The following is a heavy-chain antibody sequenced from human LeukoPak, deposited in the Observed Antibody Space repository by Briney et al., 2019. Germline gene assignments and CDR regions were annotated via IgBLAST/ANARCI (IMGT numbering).Heavy chain of an antibody. D-gene: IGHD5-18*01. CDR3: ASRGYSYGYAFDI. Sequence: YISSSSSYTNYADSVKGRFTISRDNAKNSLYLQMNSLRAEDTAVYYCASRGYSYGYAFDIWGQGTMVTVSS. CDR2: ISSSSSYT. J-gene: IGHJ3*02. V-gene: IGHV3-11*06.